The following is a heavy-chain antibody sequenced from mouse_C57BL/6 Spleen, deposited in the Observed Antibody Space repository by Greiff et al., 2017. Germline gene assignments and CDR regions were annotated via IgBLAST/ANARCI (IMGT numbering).Heavy chain of an antibody. D-gene: IGHD2-1*01. V-gene: IGHV1-80*01. CDR3: AREGGNYLYYFDY. CDR2: IYPGDGDT. J-gene: IGHJ2*01. Sequence: QVQLKESGAELVKPGASVKISCKASGYAFSSYWMNWVKQRPGKGLEWIGQIYPGDGDTNYNGKFKGKATLTAAKSSSTAYMQLSSLTSEDSAVYFCAREGGNYLYYFDYWGQGTTLTVSS. CDR1: GYAFSSYW.